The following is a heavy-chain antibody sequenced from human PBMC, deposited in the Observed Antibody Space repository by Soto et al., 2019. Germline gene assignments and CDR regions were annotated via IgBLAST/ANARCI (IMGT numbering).Heavy chain of an antibody. CDR1: GGSISSGGYY. V-gene: IGHV4-31*03. CDR2: IIYSGST. D-gene: IGHD3-22*01. J-gene: IGHJ4*02. CDR3: ARVSEYYDSSGYAPSLDY. Sequence: SETLSLTCTVSGGSISSGGYYWSWIRQHPGKGLEWIGYIIYSGSTYYNPSLKSRVTISVDTSKNQFSLKLSSVTAADTAVYYCARVSEYYDSSGYAPSLDYWGQGTLVTVSS.